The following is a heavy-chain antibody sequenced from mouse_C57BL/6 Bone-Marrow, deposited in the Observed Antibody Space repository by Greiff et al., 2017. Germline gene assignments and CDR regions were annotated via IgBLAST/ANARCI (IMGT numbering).Heavy chain of an antibody. J-gene: IGHJ4*01. CDR1: GYTFTDYY. Sequence: EVHLVESGPVLVKPGASVKMSCKASGYTFTDYYMNWVKQSHGKSLEWIGVINPYNGGTSYNQKFKGKATLTVDKSSSTAYMELNSLTSEDSAVYYCAREPYYYGSSYAMDYWGQGTSVTVSS. CDR3: AREPYYYGSSYAMDY. D-gene: IGHD1-1*01. CDR2: INPYNGGT. V-gene: IGHV1-19*01.